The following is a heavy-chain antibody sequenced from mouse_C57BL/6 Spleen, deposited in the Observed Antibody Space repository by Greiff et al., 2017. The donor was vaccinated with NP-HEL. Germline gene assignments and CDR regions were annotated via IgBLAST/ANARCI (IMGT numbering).Heavy chain of an antibody. Sequence: VQLQQSGPVLVKPGASVKMSCKASGYTFTDYYMNWVKQSHGKSLEWIGVINPYNGGTSYNQKFKGKATLTVDKSSSTAYMELNSLTSEDSAVYYCASGTGRTPFDYWGQGTTLTVSS. J-gene: IGHJ2*01. V-gene: IGHV1-19*01. D-gene: IGHD3-3*01. CDR3: ASGTGRTPFDY. CDR1: GYTFTDYY. CDR2: INPYNGGT.